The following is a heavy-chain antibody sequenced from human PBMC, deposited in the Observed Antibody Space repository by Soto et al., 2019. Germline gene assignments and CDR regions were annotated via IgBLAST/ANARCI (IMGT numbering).Heavy chain of an antibody. CDR3: ARDIGHAYREDYYYFGMDV. CDR1: GFTFSGYG. J-gene: IGHJ6*02. Sequence: QVQLVESGGGVVQPGRSLRLSCAASGFTFSGYGMHWVRQAPGKGLEWVAVIWYDGTNKYYADSVKGRFTISRDNSKNTLYLQMNSLRAEDTAVYYCARDIGHAYREDYYYFGMDVWGQGTTVTVSS. V-gene: IGHV3-33*01. CDR2: IWYDGTNK. D-gene: IGHD3-16*01.